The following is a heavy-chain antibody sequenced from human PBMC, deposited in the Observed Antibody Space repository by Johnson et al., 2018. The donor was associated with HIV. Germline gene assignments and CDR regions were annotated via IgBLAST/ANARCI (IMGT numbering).Heavy chain of an antibody. CDR1: GFTFSSYD. J-gene: IGHJ3*02. V-gene: IGHV3-30*14. Sequence: QVLLVESGGGVVQPGRSLRLSCAASGFTFSSYDMHWVRQAPGKGLEWVAVISYDGSNKYYADSVKGRFTISRDNSKNTLYLQMNSLRAEDTAVYYCARDQIAAAGAFDIWGQGTMVTVSS. CDR3: ARDQIAAAGAFDI. D-gene: IGHD6-13*01. CDR2: ISYDGSNK.